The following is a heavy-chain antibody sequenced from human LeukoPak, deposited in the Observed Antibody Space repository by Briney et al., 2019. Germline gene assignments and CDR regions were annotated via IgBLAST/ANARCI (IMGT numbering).Heavy chain of an antibody. Sequence: GGSLRLSCAASGFTFSSDAMSWVRQAPGKGLEWVSAISGSGGSTYYADSVKGRFTISRDNSKNTLYLQMNSLRAEDTAVYYCAKGIVVVPAAIDYWGQGTLVTVSS. V-gene: IGHV3-23*01. J-gene: IGHJ4*02. CDR2: ISGSGGST. CDR1: GFTFSSDA. CDR3: AKGIVVVPAAIDY. D-gene: IGHD2-2*02.